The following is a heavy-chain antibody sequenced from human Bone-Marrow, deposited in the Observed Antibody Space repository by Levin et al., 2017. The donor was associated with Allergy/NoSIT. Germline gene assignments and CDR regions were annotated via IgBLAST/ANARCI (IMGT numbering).Heavy chain of an antibody. V-gene: IGHV3-48*01. D-gene: IGHD1-14*01. CDR3: ARDVFFPYNYALYNWLDP. CDR2: IGGTGKTI. Sequence: PGGSLRLSCAASGLTFSNFESFNMNWVRQAPGKGLECVAHIGGTGKTIYYLDSVKGRFTVSRDNAKNSLYLQMNSLRVEDTAIYYCARDVFFPYNYALYNWLDPWGQGTLVTVSS. J-gene: IGHJ5*02. CDR1: GLTFSNFESFN.